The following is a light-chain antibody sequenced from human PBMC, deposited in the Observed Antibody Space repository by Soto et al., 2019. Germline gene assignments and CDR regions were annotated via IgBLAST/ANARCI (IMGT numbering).Light chain of an antibody. V-gene: IGLV2-14*01. CDR3: SSYTSSSTLV. CDR2: EVS. CDR1: SSDVGGYNY. J-gene: IGLJ1*01. Sequence: QSVLTQPASVSGSPGQSITISCTGTSSDVGGYNYLSWYQQHPGKAPKLMIYEVSNRPSGVSNRFSGSKSGNTASLTISGLQAEEEADYYCSSYTSSSTLVFGTGTKVTVL.